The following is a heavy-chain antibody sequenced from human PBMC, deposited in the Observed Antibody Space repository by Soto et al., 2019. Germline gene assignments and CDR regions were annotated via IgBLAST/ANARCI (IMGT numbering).Heavy chain of an antibody. V-gene: IGHV3-23*01. Sequence: DVQVLESGGDLVQPGGSLRLSCAASGFTFNSYAMSWVRQAPGKGLGWVSSVSAGGDMTYYSDSVKGRFTISRDNSNNALFLQMNSLRIEDTALYYCARGDRGGSGSPASYYYSGLDVWGQGTTVTVS. CDR1: GFTFNSYA. CDR2: VSAGGDMT. J-gene: IGHJ6*02. D-gene: IGHD3-10*01. CDR3: ARGDRGGSGSPASYYYSGLDV.